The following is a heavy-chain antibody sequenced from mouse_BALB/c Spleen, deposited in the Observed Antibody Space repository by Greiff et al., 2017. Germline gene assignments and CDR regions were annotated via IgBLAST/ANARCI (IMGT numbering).Heavy chain of an antibody. CDR3: ARGSYGNYFSWFAY. Sequence: HVQLQQSGPGLVAPSQSLSITCTVSGFSLTSYGVHWVRQPPGKGLEWLGVIWAGGSTNYNSALMSRLSISKDNSKSQVFLKMNSLQTDDTAMYYCARGSYGNYFSWFAYWGQGTLVTVSA. CDR1: GFSLTSYG. V-gene: IGHV2-9*02. J-gene: IGHJ3*01. D-gene: IGHD2-10*02. CDR2: IWAGGST.